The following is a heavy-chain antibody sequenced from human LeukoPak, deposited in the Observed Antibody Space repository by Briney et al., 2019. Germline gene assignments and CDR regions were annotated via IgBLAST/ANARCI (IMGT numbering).Heavy chain of an antibody. CDR3: ARVPGSSGWNYYFDY. V-gene: IGHV3-48*03. Sequence: GGSLRLSCAASGDTFSSHEMNWVRQAPGKGLEWVSYISSSGSTVHYADSVKGRFTISRDNTKNSLFLQMNSLRAEDTAVYYCARVPGSSGWNYYFDYWGQGTLVTVSS. CDR2: ISSSGSTV. D-gene: IGHD6-19*01. CDR1: GDTFSSHE. J-gene: IGHJ4*02.